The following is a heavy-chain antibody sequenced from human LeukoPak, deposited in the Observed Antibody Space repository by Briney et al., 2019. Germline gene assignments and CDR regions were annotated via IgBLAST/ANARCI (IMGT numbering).Heavy chain of an antibody. V-gene: IGHV4-38-2*02. Sequence: PSETLSLTCTVSGYSISSGYYWGWIRQPPGKGLEWIGEINHSGSTNYNPSLKSRVTISVDTSKNQFSLKLSSVTAADAAVYYCASSSGWYWAHRGFDYWGQGTLVTVSS. CDR1: GYSISSGYY. CDR3: ASSSGWYWAHRGFDY. J-gene: IGHJ4*02. D-gene: IGHD6-19*01. CDR2: INHSGST.